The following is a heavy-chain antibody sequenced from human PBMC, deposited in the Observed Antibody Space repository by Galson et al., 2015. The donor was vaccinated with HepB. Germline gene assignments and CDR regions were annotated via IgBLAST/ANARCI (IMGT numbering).Heavy chain of an antibody. Sequence: SVKVSCKASGFTFTSSAVQWVRQARGQRLEWIGWIVVGSGNTNYAQKFQERVTITRDMSTSTAYMELSSLRSEDTAVYYCARVAIEYYDFWSGYYAGWFDPWGQGTLVTVSS. V-gene: IGHV1-58*01. CDR1: GFTFTSSA. CDR2: IVVGSGNT. J-gene: IGHJ5*02. D-gene: IGHD3-3*01. CDR3: ARVAIEYYDFWSGYYAGWFDP.